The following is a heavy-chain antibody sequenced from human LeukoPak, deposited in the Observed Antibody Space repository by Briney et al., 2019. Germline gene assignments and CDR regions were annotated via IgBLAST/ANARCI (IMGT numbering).Heavy chain of an antibody. D-gene: IGHD3-16*01. Sequence: PGGSLRLSRAAPGFNLSRYAMSWVPPAPGEGPEGGSGISGSGGSTYYADSVKGRFTISRDNSKNTLYLQMNSLRAEDTAVYYCAKDMKHGYTDAFDIWGQGTMVTVSS. CDR3: AKDMKHGYTDAFDI. V-gene: IGHV3-23*01. CDR2: ISGSGGST. CDR1: GFNLSRYA. J-gene: IGHJ3*02.